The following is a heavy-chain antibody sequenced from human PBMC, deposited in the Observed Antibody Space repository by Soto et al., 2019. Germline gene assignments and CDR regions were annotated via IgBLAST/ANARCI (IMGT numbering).Heavy chain of an antibody. V-gene: IGHV1-2*02. D-gene: IGHD3-16*01. CDR3: GRGPMIEDYYYYYGMAV. J-gene: IGHJ6*02. CDR2: INPNSGGT. Sequence: ASVKVSCKASGYTFTGYYMHWVRQAPGQGLEWMGWINPNSGGTNYAQKFQGRVTMTRDTSISTAYMELSRLRSDDTAVYYCGRGPMIEDYYYYYGMAVWGQGTRVTVSS. CDR1: GYTFTGYY.